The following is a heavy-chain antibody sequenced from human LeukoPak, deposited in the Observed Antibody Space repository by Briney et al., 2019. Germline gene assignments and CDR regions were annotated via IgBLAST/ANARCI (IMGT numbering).Heavy chain of an antibody. CDR2: INYSGST. V-gene: IGHV4-59*01. CDR3: ARDLRSDGYKRTSWFDP. D-gene: IGHD5-24*01. J-gene: IGHJ5*02. Sequence: SETLSLTCTVSGGSISSYYWSWIRQPPGKGLEWIGYINYSGSTNYNPSLKSRVTISVDTSKNQFSLKLSSVTAADTAVYYCARDLRSDGYKRTSWFDPWGQGTLVTVSS. CDR1: GGSISSYY.